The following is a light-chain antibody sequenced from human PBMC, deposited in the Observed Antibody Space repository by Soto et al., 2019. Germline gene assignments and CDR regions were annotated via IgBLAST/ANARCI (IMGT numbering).Light chain of an antibody. CDR3: SSYTSSSTQV. J-gene: IGLJ2*01. V-gene: IGLV2-14*01. CDR2: EVS. Sequence: QSALTQPASVSGSPGQSITISCTGTSSDVGGYNYASWYQQHPGKAPKLMIYEVSNRPSGVSNRFSGSKSGNTASLTISGLQAEDEADYYCSSYTSSSTQVFGGGTKVTVL. CDR1: SSDVGGYNY.